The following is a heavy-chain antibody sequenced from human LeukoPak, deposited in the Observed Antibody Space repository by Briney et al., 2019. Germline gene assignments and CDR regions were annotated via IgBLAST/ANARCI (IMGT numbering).Heavy chain of an antibody. CDR3: ARLPTGYPNWFDP. J-gene: IGHJ5*02. V-gene: IGHV4-39*01. D-gene: IGHD3-9*01. CDR1: GGSVSTYPYY. CDR2: VFSRGTT. Sequence: SETLSLICTVSGGSVSTYPYYWAWIRQSPGKGLEWIGNVFSRGTTYYNPSLKSRATISVDTSKNQFSLILNSVTAADTAIYFCARLPTGYPNWFDPWGQGTLVTVSS.